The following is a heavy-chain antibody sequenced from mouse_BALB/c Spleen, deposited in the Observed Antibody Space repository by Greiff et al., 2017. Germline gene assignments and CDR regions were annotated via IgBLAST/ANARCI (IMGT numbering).Heavy chain of an antibody. J-gene: IGHJ1*01. Sequence: EVMLVESGPGLVKPSQSLSLTCTVTGYSITSDYAWNWIRQFPGNKLEWMGYISYSGSTSYNPSLKSRISITRDTSKNQFFLQLNSVTTEDTATYYCARAVYYYPHWYFDVWGAGTTVTVSS. CDR3: ARAVYYYPHWYFDV. V-gene: IGHV3-2*02. CDR2: ISYSGST. D-gene: IGHD1-1*01. CDR1: GYSITSDYA.